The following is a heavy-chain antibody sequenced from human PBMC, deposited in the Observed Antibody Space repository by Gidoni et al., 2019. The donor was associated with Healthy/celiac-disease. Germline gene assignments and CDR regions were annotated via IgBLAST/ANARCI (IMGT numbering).Heavy chain of an antibody. J-gene: IGHJ4*02. D-gene: IGHD4-17*01. CDR1: GFTFSSYW. V-gene: IGHV3-7*01. CDR2: IKQDGSEK. Sequence: EVQLVESGGGLVQPGGSLRLSCAASGFTFSSYWMSWVRQAPGKGLEWVANIKQDGSEKYYVDSVKGRFTISRDNAKNSLYLQMNSLRAEDTAVYYCARDQMYPTTVTTLWGDYWGQGTLVTVSS. CDR3: ARDQMYPTTVTTLWGDY.